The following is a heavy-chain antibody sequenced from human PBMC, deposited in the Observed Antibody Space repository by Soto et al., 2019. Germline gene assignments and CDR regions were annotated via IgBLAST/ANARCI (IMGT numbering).Heavy chain of an antibody. V-gene: IGHV1-2*02. CDR1: GYPVTAYY. D-gene: IGHD3-3*01. CDR2: INPATGAA. Sequence: QLHLVQSGAVVKKPGASVTVSCSASGYPVTAYYMHWVRQAPGRGLEWMGGINPATGAAKYTQTFQGRGNLTRDTSTSTGFMELSGLTSEDTAVFYWARGGGVGVAGSAAFDMWGQGTLVTVSS. CDR3: ARGGGVGVAGSAAFDM. J-gene: IGHJ3*02.